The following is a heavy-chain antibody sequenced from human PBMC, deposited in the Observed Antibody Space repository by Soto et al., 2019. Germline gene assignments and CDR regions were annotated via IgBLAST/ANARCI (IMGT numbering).Heavy chain of an antibody. Sequence: EVQLVESGGDLVQPGGSLRLSCAASGFTFSSSEMNWVRQAPGKGLEWVSYISSSGSTIYYADSVKGRFTISRDNAKNSLYLQMNSLRAEDTAVYYCTRDVGWEPPAEYFQHWGQGTLVTVSS. CDR2: ISSSGSTI. CDR3: TRDVGWEPPAEYFQH. D-gene: IGHD1-26*01. J-gene: IGHJ1*01. V-gene: IGHV3-48*03. CDR1: GFTFSSSE.